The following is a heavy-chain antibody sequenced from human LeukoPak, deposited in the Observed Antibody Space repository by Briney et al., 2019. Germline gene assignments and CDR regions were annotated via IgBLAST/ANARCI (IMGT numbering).Heavy chain of an antibody. CDR2: ISDSGGST. Sequence: GTLSLSCAASGFTFSSYDLSWIRQAPGKGLEWVSAISDSGGSTYYAASVKGRFTISRDNSKNTLYLQMNSLRAEDTAVYYCAKEKALRYFDWLPRYYYYYYMDVWGKGTTVTISS. J-gene: IGHJ6*03. CDR1: GFTFSSYD. CDR3: AKEKALRYFDWLPRYYYYYYMDV. D-gene: IGHD3-9*01. V-gene: IGHV3-23*01.